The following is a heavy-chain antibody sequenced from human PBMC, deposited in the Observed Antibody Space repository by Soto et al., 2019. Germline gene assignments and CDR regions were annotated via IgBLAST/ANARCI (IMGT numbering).Heavy chain of an antibody. D-gene: IGHD3-16*01. V-gene: IGHV4-30-4*01. CDR3: ARGPSGAKVDY. Sequence: QVQLQESGPRLVSPSQTLSLTCTVSGGSISSAAYCWSWIRQSPDKGLEWIGHIYNGGTTYSSPSLRGQATNSADKSETQFSLKLNSVSAADTAGYYCARGPSGAKVDYWGQGIQVTVSS. CDR1: GGSISSAAYC. CDR2: IYNGGTT. J-gene: IGHJ4*02.